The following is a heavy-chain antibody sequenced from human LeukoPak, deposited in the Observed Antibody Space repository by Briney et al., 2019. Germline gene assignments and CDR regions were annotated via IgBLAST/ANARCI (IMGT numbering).Heavy chain of an antibody. Sequence: GESLKISCRGSGYSFTTYWIGWVRQMPGKGLEWMGIIYPGDSDTRYSPSFQGQVTISVDKSISTAFLQWSSLKASDTAIYYCARHLVVDINSPMDYWGQGTLVTVSS. CDR1: GYSFTTYW. D-gene: IGHD2-15*01. V-gene: IGHV5-51*01. J-gene: IGHJ4*02. CDR3: ARHLVVDINSPMDY. CDR2: IYPGDSDT.